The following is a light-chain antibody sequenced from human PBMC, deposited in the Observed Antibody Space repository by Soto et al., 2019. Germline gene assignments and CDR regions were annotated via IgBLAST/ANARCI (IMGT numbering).Light chain of an antibody. CDR2: DVT. CDR3: ISYTSSDTYV. Sequence: QSARTQPASVSGSPGQSTTISCTGASTDVGGYKYVSWYQQHPGKAPKLMIYDVTSRPSGISNRFSGSKSGNTAFLIISGLQAEDEADYYCISYTSSDTYVFGTGTKVTVL. J-gene: IGLJ1*01. V-gene: IGLV2-14*01. CDR1: STDVGGYKY.